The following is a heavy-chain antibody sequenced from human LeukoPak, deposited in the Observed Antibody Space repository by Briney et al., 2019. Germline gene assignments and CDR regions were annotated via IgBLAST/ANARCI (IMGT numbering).Heavy chain of an antibody. Sequence: GASVKVSCKASGYTFTGYYMHWVRQAPGQGLEWMGWINPNSGGTNYAQKFQGRVTMTRDTSISTAYMELSSLRSEDTAVYYCARDFPSPGGSDYWGQGTLVTVSS. J-gene: IGHJ4*02. V-gene: IGHV1-2*02. D-gene: IGHD4-23*01. CDR1: GYTFTGYY. CDR2: INPNSGGT. CDR3: ARDFPSPGGSDY.